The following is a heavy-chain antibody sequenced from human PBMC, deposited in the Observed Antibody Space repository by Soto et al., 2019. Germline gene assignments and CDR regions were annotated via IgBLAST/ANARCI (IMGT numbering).Heavy chain of an antibody. J-gene: IGHJ4*02. CDR3: ARWSYLDY. V-gene: IGHV3-23*01. CDR1: GFSFGSYA. D-gene: IGHD3-3*01. CDR2: ISGSDGKT. Sequence: DVQLWESGGGLVQPGGSLRLSCAASGFSFGSYALSWVRQAPGTGLEWVSTISGSDGKTFYADSVKGRFSNSRDTSQSTLYLQTNSLRADDTAMYYCARWSYLDYWGQGNRVTVSS.